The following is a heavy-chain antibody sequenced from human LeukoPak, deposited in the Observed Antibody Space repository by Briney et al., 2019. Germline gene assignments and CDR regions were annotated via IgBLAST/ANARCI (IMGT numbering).Heavy chain of an antibody. CDR1: GFTFSRYW. J-gene: IGHJ1*01. CDR3: AKGSGYYPEYFQH. V-gene: IGHV3-74*03. CDR2: ISPDGSTT. Sequence: GGSLRLSCAASGFTFSRYWMHWVRQAPGKGLMWVSRISPDGSTTLYADSVKGRFTISRDNAKNTLYLQMNSLGAEDTAVYYCAKGSGYYPEYFQHWGQGTLVTVSS. D-gene: IGHD3-22*01.